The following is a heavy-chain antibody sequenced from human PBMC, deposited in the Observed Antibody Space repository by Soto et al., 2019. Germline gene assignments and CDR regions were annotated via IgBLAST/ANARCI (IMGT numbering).Heavy chain of an antibody. CDR1: GFTVGSNY. Sequence: TGGSLSLSCAASGFTVGSNYVSWVRQAPGKGLEWVSVIYSGGSTYYADSVEGRFTISRDNSKNTLYLQMNSLRAEDTAVYYCARDVPYYYDSSGYYTYYYYGMDVWGQGTTVTVSS. CDR2: IYSGGST. J-gene: IGHJ6*02. V-gene: IGHV3-66*01. D-gene: IGHD3-22*01. CDR3: ARDVPYYYDSSGYYTYYYYGMDV.